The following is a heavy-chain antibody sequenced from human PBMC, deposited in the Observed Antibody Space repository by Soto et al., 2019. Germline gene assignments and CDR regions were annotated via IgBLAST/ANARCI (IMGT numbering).Heavy chain of an antibody. J-gene: IGHJ4*02. V-gene: IGHV4-59*01. Sequence: SETLSLTCTVSGGSISSYYWSWIRQPPGKGLEWIGYIYYSGSTNYNPSLKSRVAISVDTSKNQFSLKLSSVTAADTAVYYCAVGIAAAGIGYWGQGTLVTVSS. D-gene: IGHD6-13*01. CDR3: AVGIAAAGIGY. CDR1: GGSISSYY. CDR2: IYYSGST.